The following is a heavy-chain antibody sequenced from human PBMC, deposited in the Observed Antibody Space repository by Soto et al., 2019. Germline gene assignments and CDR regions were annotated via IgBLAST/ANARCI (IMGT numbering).Heavy chain of an antibody. J-gene: IGHJ3*02. V-gene: IGHV1-69*04. CDR3: ARDRGTFPGAFDI. CDR2: IIPILGTA. CDR1: GYTFTSYG. Sequence: GASVKVSCKASGYTFTSYGISWVRQAPGQGLEWMGRIIPILGTANYAQKFQGRVTITADKSTSTAYMELSSLRSEDTAVYYCARDRGTFPGAFDIWGQGTMVTVSS.